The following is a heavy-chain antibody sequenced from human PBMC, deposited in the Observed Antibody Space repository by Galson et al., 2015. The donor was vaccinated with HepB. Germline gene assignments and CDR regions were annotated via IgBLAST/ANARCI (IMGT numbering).Heavy chain of an antibody. V-gene: IGHV4-59*01. Sequence: ETLSLTCTVSGVSLSPFYWSWIRQPPGKGLEWIGYIYYSGSTNYNPSLKSRVTISVDTSKNQFSLKLSSVTAADTAVYYCARGAIYSNFRFDYWGQGTLVTVSS. CDR1: GVSLSPFY. CDR3: ARGAIYSNFRFDY. D-gene: IGHD4-11*01. CDR2: IYYSGST. J-gene: IGHJ4*02.